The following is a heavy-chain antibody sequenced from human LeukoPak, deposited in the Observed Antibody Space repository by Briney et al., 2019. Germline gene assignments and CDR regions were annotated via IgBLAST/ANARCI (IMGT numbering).Heavy chain of an antibody. Sequence: GGSLRLSCAASGFTFSSYSMNWVRQAPGKGLEWVSSISSSSSYIYYADSVKGRFTISRDNAKNSLFLQMNSLRAEDTAVYYCARGPLAVAGAFDIWGQGTMVTVSS. CDR3: ARGPLAVAGAFDI. CDR2: ISSSSSYI. J-gene: IGHJ3*02. D-gene: IGHD6-19*01. V-gene: IGHV3-21*01. CDR1: GFTFSSYS.